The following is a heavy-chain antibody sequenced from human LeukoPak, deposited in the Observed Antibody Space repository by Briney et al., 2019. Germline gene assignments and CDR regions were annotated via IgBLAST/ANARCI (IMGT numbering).Heavy chain of an antibody. CDR2: IKQDGSEK. D-gene: IGHD3-16*02. CDR3: ARDRGYDYVWGGYRYTGAFDI. Sequence: PGGSLRLSCAASGFTFSSYWMSWARQAPGKGLEWVANIKQDGSEKYYVDSVKGRFTISRDNAKNSLYLQMNSLRAEDTVVYYCARDRGYDYVWGGYRYTGAFDIWGQGTMVTVSS. J-gene: IGHJ3*02. V-gene: IGHV3-7*01. CDR1: GFTFSSYW.